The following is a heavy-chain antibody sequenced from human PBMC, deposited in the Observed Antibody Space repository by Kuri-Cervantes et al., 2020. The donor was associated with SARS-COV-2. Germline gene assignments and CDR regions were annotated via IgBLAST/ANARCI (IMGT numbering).Heavy chain of an antibody. CDR3: VKCSAASHPCYLDY. J-gene: IGHJ4*03. CDR1: GFTFSSFA. CDR2: ITDEGADT. D-gene: IGHD3-10*02. Sequence: GGSLRLSYAGSGFTFSSFAMAWVRQAPGKGLEWISDITDEGADTYFADSVKGRFTISRDNSKYSLTLQMSSLRAEDTAIYYCVKCSAASHPCYLDYWGQGTLVTVSS. V-gene: IGHV3-23*01.